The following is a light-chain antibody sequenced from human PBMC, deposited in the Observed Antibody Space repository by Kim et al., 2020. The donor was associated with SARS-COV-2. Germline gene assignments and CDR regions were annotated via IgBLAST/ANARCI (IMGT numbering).Light chain of an antibody. Sequence: LSPGYSTTLSCRASRSVITYLAWYQQNPGQVPRLLIYDASNRATGIPARFSGSGSGTDFTLTISSLEPEDFAVYYCQQRSNWPLTFGGGTKVDIK. V-gene: IGKV3-11*01. CDR2: DAS. J-gene: IGKJ4*01. CDR1: RSVITY. CDR3: QQRSNWPLT.